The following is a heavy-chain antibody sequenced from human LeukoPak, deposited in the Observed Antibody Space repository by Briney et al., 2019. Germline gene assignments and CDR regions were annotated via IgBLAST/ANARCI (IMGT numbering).Heavy chain of an antibody. CDR3: ATDGYSSARDY. CDR2: TKPDGSEK. J-gene: IGHJ4*02. CDR1: GFSFNNYW. D-gene: IGHD6-25*01. Sequence: GGSLTLSCRASGFSFNNYWMSWVRQAPGKGLEWVANTKPDGSEKYYVDSVRGRFTTSRDNAKNLLYLQMSNLRAEDTAVYYCATDGYSSARDYWGQGTLVTVSS. V-gene: IGHV3-7*01.